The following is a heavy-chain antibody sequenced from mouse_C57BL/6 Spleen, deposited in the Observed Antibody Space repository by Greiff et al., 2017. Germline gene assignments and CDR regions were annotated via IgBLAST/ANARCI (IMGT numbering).Heavy chain of an antibody. D-gene: IGHD1-1*01. CDR1: GFNIKNTY. V-gene: IGHV14-3*01. J-gene: IGHJ3*01. CDR2: IDPANGNT. Sequence: EVQLQHSVAELVRPGASVKLSCTASGFNIKNTYMHWVKQRPEQGLEWIGRIDPANGNTKYAPKFQGKATITADTSSNTAYLQLSRLTSEDTAIYYCASSYGSCSWFAYWGQGTLVTVSA. CDR3: ASSYGSCSWFAY.